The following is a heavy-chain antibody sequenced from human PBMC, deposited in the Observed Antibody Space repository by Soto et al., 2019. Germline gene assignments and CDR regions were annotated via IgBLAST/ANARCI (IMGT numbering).Heavy chain of an antibody. J-gene: IGHJ5*02. CDR1: GFTFSGYC. CDR3: ARETLRIRNSNVWVDP. V-gene: IGHV3-11*05. Sequence: PGGSLRLSCAASGFTFSGYCMSWVRQAPGKGLDWVSGISSSSSYTNYADSVKGRFTISRDNAKNSLFLQMNSLRAEDTALYYCARETLRIRNSNVWVDPWGQGTLVTVSS. CDR2: ISSSSSYT. D-gene: IGHD3-3*02.